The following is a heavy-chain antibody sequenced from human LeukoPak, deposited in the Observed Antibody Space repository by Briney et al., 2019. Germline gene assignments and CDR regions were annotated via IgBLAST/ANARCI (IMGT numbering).Heavy chain of an antibody. J-gene: IGHJ4*02. CDR1: GFTVSDIY. CDR3: ARDQYSYAHAAH. V-gene: IGHV3-66*01. Sequence: GGSLRLSCAASGFTVSDIYMNWVRQAPGKGLEWVSVIYSGGTTYYADSVKGRFTISRDNSKNTLHLQMNSLRAEDTAVYYCARDQYSYAHAAHWGQGTLVTVSS. CDR2: IYSGGTT. D-gene: IGHD5-18*01.